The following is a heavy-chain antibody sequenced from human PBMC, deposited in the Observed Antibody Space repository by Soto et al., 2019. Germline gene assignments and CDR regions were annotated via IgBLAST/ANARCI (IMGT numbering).Heavy chain of an antibody. J-gene: IGHJ1*01. V-gene: IGHV1-3*01. CDR2: INAGNGNT. D-gene: IGHD6-19*01. Sequence: GASVKVSCKASGYTFTSYAMHWVRQAPGQRLEWMGWINAGNGNTKYSQKFQGRVTITRDTSASTAYMELSSLRSEDTAVYYCARDPVAVAPSGEYFQHWGQGTLVTVSS. CDR1: GYTFTSYA. CDR3: ARDPVAVAPSGEYFQH.